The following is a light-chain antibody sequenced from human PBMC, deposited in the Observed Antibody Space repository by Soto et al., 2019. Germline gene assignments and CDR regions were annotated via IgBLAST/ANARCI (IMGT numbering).Light chain of an antibody. CDR3: LHYKDWPRWT. CDR2: DAS. CDR1: QSVSTY. V-gene: IGKV3-11*01. Sequence: ETVLTQSPATLSLSPGESATLSCRASQSVSTYLAWYQQKPGQAPRLLIYDASNRVTGIPARFRGSGSGTDFTLTISSLQSEDFAVYYCLHYKDWPRWTFGQGTKVDIK. J-gene: IGKJ1*01.